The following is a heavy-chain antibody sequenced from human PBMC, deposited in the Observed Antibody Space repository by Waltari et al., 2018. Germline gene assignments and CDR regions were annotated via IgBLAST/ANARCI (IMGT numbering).Heavy chain of an antibody. CDR2: IYYSGST. J-gene: IGHJ3*02. D-gene: IGHD4-17*01. CDR3: VRDSGSGGDEGAAFDI. CDR1: GGSISSGGYY. Sequence: QVQLQESGPGLVKPSQTLSLTCTVSGGSISSGGYYWSWIRQHPGKGLEWIGYIYYSGSTYYNPSLKSRVTISVDTSKNQFSLKLSSVTAADTAVYYCVRDSGSGGDEGAAFDIWGQGTMVTVSS. V-gene: IGHV4-31*03.